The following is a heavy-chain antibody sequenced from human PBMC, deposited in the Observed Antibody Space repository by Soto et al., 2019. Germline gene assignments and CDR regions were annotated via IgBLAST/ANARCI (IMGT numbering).Heavy chain of an antibody. J-gene: IGHJ5*02. Sequence: EVQLLESGGGLEQPGGSLRLSCAASGFIFSSYAMSWVRQAPGKGLEWVSSISGSGGKTYNADSVKGRFTISRDNSKNTLYLQMDSLRAEDTAVYYCANGRYINSINWFDPWGQGTLVTVSS. CDR2: ISGSGGKT. D-gene: IGHD4-4*01. CDR3: ANGRYINSINWFDP. V-gene: IGHV3-23*01. CDR1: GFIFSSYA.